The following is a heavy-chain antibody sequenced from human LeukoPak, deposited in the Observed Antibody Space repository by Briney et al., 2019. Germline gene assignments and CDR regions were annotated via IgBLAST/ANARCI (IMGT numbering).Heavy chain of an antibody. CDR3: AKASSYYDFWSGLTSGAFDY. CDR1: GFTFSSYE. D-gene: IGHD3-3*01. J-gene: IGHJ4*02. Sequence: PGGSLRLSCAASGFTFSSYEMNWVRQAPGKGLEWVSYISSSGSTIYYADSVKGRFTISRDNSKNTLYLQMNSLRAEDTAVYYCAKASSYYDFWSGLTSGAFDYWGQGTLVTVSS. V-gene: IGHV3-48*03. CDR2: ISSSGSTI.